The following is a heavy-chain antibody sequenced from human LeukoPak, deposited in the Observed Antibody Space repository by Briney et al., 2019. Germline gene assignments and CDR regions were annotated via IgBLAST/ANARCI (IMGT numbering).Heavy chain of an antibody. CDR1: GFTFSWYG. Sequence: GGSLRLSCLGSGFTFSWYGMNWVRQAPGRGLEYVSAISKNGGNTYYVDSVKGRFTISRDNSKNTLYLQMNSLRVEDTAVYYCARRSDLDYWGQGTLVTVSS. V-gene: IGHV3-64*04. J-gene: IGHJ4*02. CDR2: ISKNGGNT. CDR3: ARRSDLDY.